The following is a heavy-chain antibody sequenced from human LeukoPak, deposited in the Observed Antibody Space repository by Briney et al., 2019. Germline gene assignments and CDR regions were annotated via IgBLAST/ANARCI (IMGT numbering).Heavy chain of an antibody. V-gene: IGHV3-23*01. J-gene: IGHJ4*02. CDR1: GFTFSSYA. Sequence: PGGSLRLSCAASGFTFSSYAMSWVRQAPGKGLEWVSFISGSGDSTYYADSVEGRFTIFRDNSKNTLSVQMNSLRAEDTAVYYCAKNYYGSGSYYNGIDYWGQGTLVSVSS. D-gene: IGHD3-10*01. CDR2: ISGSGDST. CDR3: AKNYYGSGSYYNGIDY.